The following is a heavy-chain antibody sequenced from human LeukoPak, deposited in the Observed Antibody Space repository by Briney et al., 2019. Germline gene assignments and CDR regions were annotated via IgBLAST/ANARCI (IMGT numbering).Heavy chain of an antibody. J-gene: IGHJ4*02. V-gene: IGHV4-4*02. Sequence: PSETLSLTCTVSPDSTTSNFWSWVRQPPGKGLEWIGGIYRSGSTNYNPSLQSRVTISIDRSKNQIALELCSGTAADTAVYYCAREIVGGFNPGVYWGQGTLVTVSS. CDR2: IYRSGST. CDR1: PDSTTSNF. D-gene: IGHD3-10*01. CDR3: AREIVGGFNPGVY.